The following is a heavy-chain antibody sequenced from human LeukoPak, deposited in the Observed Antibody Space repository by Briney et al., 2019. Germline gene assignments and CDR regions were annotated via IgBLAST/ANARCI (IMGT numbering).Heavy chain of an antibody. CDR3: ARDRWDGSSVH. V-gene: IGHV3-53*01. CDR2: IYSGGST. J-gene: IGHJ4*02. D-gene: IGHD1-26*01. CDR1: GFTVRSNY. Sequence: GGSLRLSCAASGFTVRSNYMSWVRQAPGKGLEWVSVIYSGGSTYYADSVKGRFTISRDNSKNTLYLQMNSLRAEDTAVYYCARDRWDGSSVHWGQGTLVTVSS.